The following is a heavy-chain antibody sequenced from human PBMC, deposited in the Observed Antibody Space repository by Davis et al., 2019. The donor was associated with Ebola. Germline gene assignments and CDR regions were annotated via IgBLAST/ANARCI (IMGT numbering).Heavy chain of an antibody. CDR1: GLTLSDAW. J-gene: IGHJ3*02. D-gene: IGHD3-3*01. CDR2: IKNKADGGTT. V-gene: IGHV3-15*01. CDR3: LTEPSHTRGRFLDQTTFNI. Sequence: GESLKISCAASGLTLSDAWMTWVRQAPGKGLEWIGRIKNKADGGTTDYAAPVKGRFNISRDDSKNNLYLQINSLKTEDTAVYYCLTEPSHTRGRFLDQTTFNIWGQGTMVTVSS.